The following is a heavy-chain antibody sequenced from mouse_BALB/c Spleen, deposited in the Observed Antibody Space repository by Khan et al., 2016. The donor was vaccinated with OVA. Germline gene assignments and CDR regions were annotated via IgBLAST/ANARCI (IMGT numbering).Heavy chain of an antibody. CDR3: VRDGAYHRNDGWFAY. CDR2: INPSNGYT. Sequence: QVQLQQSGAELARPGASVKMSCKASGYTFTSYTIHWIKKRPGQGLEWIGYINPSNGYTNYNQKFKDKATLTTDKSSPTAYLQLSSLTSDDSAVYNGVRDGAYHRNDGWFAYWGQGTLVTVSA. D-gene: IGHD2-14*01. J-gene: IGHJ3*01. V-gene: IGHV1-4*01. CDR1: GYTFTSYT.